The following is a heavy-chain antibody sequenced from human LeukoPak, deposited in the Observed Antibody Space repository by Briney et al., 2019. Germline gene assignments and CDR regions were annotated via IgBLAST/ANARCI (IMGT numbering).Heavy chain of an antibody. V-gene: IGHV3-74*01. CDR1: GFTFSKYW. J-gene: IGHJ4*02. CDR3: ATKQWLAPPPDS. D-gene: IGHD6-19*01. CDR2: VNTDGTVT. Sequence: GGSLRLSCAASGFTFSKYWMLWVRQAPGKGLESVSRVNTDGTVTTYADSVKGRFTVSRDNADNTMFLQMNSVRDEDTAVYYCATKQWLAPPPDSWGQGTPVTVSS.